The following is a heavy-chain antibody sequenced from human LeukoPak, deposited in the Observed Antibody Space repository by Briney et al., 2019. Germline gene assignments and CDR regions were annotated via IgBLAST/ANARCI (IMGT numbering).Heavy chain of an antibody. J-gene: IGHJ4*02. V-gene: IGHV3-7*01. CDR2: IKQDGSEK. CDR3: ARDFYGDFGYDY. D-gene: IGHD4-17*01. CDR1: GFTFSSYW. Sequence: GVLRLSCAASGFTFSSYWMSWVRQAPGKGLEWVANIKQDGSEKYYVDSVKGRFTISRDSANNSLFLEMNSLRAEDTAVYYCARDFYGDFGYDYWGQGALVTVSS.